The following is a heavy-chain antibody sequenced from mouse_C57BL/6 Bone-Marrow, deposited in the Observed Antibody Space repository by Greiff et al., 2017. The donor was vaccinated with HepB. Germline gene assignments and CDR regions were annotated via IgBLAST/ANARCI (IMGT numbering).Heavy chain of an antibody. Sequence: EVQLQQSGAELVRPGASVKLSCTASGFNIKDDYMHWVKQRPEQGLEWIGWIDPENGDTEYASKFQGKATITADTSSNTAYMQLSSLTSEDTAVYYCTTNLLWLRRDWYFDVWGTGTTVTVSS. D-gene: IGHD2-2*01. J-gene: IGHJ1*03. V-gene: IGHV14-4*01. CDR2: IDPENGDT. CDR1: GFNIKDDY. CDR3: TTNLLWLRRDWYFDV.